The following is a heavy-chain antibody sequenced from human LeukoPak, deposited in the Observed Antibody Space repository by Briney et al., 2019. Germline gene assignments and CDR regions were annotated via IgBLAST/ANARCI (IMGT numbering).Heavy chain of an antibody. Sequence: GASVKVSCKASGYTFTSYGISWVRQAPGQGLEWMGWISAYNGNTNYAQKLQGRVTMTTDTSTSTAYMELRSLRSDDTAVYYCARDFAGDNYYGRLDAFDIWGQGTLVTVSS. J-gene: IGHJ3*02. D-gene: IGHD3-10*01. CDR3: ARDFAGDNYYGRLDAFDI. CDR2: ISAYNGNT. V-gene: IGHV1-18*01. CDR1: GYTFTSYG.